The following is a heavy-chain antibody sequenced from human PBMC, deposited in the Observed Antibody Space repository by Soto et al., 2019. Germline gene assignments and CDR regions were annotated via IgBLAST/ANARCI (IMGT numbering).Heavy chain of an antibody. CDR3: ARDGSRYDILTGNNWFDP. V-gene: IGHV1-18*01. CDR2: ISAYNGNT. Sequence: ASVKVSCKASGCTFTSYVISWVRQAPGQGLEWMGWISAYNGNTNYAQKLQGRVTMTTDTSTSTAYMELRSLRSDDTAVYYCARDGSRYDILTGNNWFDPWGQGTQVTVS. J-gene: IGHJ5*02. D-gene: IGHD3-9*01. CDR1: GCTFTSYV.